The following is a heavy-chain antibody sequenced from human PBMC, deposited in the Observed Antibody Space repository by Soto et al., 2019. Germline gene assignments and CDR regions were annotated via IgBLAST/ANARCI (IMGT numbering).Heavy chain of an antibody. CDR3: ARDPGDLYYYYYMDV. CDR1: GFTFSSYD. J-gene: IGHJ6*03. CDR2: IWYDGSNK. D-gene: IGHD7-27*01. Sequence: QVQLVESGGGVVQPGRSLRLSCAASGFTFSSYDMHWVRQAPGKGLEWVAVIWYDGSNKYYADSVKGRFTISRDNSKNTLYLQMNSLRAEDTAVYYCARDPGDLYYYYYMDVWGKGTTVTVSS. V-gene: IGHV3-33*01.